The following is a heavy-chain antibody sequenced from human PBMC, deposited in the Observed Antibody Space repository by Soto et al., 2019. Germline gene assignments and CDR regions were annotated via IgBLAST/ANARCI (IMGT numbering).Heavy chain of an antibody. CDR2: ISAYNGNT. J-gene: IGHJ6*02. CDR3: ARGPRPRWFGEFPFYYYYGMDV. CDR1: GYTFTSYG. D-gene: IGHD3-10*01. Sequence: ASVKVSCKASGYTFTSYGISWVRQAPGQGLEWMGWISAYNGNTNHAQKLQGRVTMTTDTSTSTAYMELRSLRSDDTAVYYCARGPRPRWFGEFPFYYYYGMDVWGQGTTVTVSS. V-gene: IGHV1-18*04.